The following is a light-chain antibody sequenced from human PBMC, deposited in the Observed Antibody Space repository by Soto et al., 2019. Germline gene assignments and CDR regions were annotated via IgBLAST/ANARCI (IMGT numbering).Light chain of an antibody. CDR3: QQYYSTPRT. V-gene: IGKV4-1*01. J-gene: IGKJ1*01. CDR1: QSVLYSSNNKNY. Sequence: DIMMTQSPDSLAVSLGERATINCKSSQSVLYSSNNKNYLAWYQQKPGQPPKLLIYWASTRESGVPDRFSGSRSGTDFTLTISSLQAEDVAVYYCQQYYSTPRTFGQGTKVEIK. CDR2: WAS.